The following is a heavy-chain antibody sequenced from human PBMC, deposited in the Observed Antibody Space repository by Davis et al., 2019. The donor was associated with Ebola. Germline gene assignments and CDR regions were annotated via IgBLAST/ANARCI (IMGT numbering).Heavy chain of an antibody. CDR1: GGSFSGYY. J-gene: IGHJ4*02. V-gene: IGHV4-34*01. D-gene: IGHD5-24*01. Sequence: PSETLSLTCAVYGGSFSGYYWSWIRQPPGKGLEWIEEINHSGSTNYNPSLKSRVTISVDTSKNQFSLKLSSVTAADTAVYYCARGLRMATTHGFDYWGQGTLVTVSS. CDR2: INHSGST. CDR3: ARGLRMATTHGFDY.